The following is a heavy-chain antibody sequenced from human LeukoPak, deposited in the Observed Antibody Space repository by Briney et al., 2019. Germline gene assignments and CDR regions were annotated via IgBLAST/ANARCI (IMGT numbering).Heavy chain of an antibody. J-gene: IGHJ4*02. D-gene: IGHD3-16*01. V-gene: IGHV3-23*01. CDR2: ISGSGGST. Sequence: PGGSLRLSCSASGFTFSTYDMSWVRQAPGKGLEWVSAISGSGGSTYYADSVKGRFTISRDNSKNTLYLQMNSLRAEDTAAYYCAKFGGPGYWGQGTLVTVSS. CDR1: GFTFSTYD. CDR3: AKFGGPGY.